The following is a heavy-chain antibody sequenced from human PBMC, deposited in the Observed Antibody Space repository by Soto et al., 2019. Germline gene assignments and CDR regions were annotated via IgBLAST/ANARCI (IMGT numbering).Heavy chain of an antibody. V-gene: IGHV5-51*01. CDR2: IYPGDSDT. D-gene: IGHD3-9*01. J-gene: IGHJ4*02. CDR3: ARHGVGDILTGQPDY. CDR1: GYSFTSYW. Sequence: EVQLVQSGAEVKKPGESLKISCKGSGYSFTSYWIGWVRQMPGKGLEWMGIIYPGDSDTRYSPSIQGQVTISADKSINTAYLQWSSMKASNTDMYYCARHGVGDILTGQPDYWGQGTLVTVTS.